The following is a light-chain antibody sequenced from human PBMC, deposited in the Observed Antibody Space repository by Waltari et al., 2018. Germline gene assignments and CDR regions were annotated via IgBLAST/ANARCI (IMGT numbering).Light chain of an antibody. CDR3: HQYYSSPLA. CDR2: WAS. J-gene: IGKJ4*01. CDR1: QSIFRSSTHKNH. Sequence: DIVMTQSPDSLAVSLGERATLSCKSSQSIFRSSTHKNHLAWYQQKPGQPPKLLIYWASTRESGVPDRFSGSGAGTDFTLTISGLQAEDVAVYYCHQYYSSPLAFGGGTKVEIK. V-gene: IGKV4-1*01.